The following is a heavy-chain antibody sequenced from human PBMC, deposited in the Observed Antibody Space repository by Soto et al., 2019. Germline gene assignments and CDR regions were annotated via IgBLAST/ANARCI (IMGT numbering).Heavy chain of an antibody. D-gene: IGHD5-18*01. V-gene: IGHV3-7*01. Sequence: PGGSLRLSCAASGFTFRTYGMNWVRQAPGKGLEWVANIKEDGSEKYYVDSVKGRFTISRDNAKNSLYLQMNSLRAEDTAVYYCARDPSRGYSYGPHFDYWGQGTLVTVS. CDR1: GFTFRTYG. J-gene: IGHJ4*02. CDR2: IKEDGSEK. CDR3: ARDPSRGYSYGPHFDY.